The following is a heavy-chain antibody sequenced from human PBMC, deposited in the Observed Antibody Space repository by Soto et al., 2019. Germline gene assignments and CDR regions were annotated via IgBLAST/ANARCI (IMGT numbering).Heavy chain of an antibody. J-gene: IGHJ6*02. V-gene: IGHV5-51*01. Sequence: GESLKISCHGSGYSFANYWIAWVRQMPGKGLEWVGVIYPGDSDTRYSPSFRGQVTISADKSISHVYLQWSSLKASDTAMYYCARNRLRQYYYGMDVWGQGPTVTVSS. CDR3: ARNRLRQYYYGMDV. CDR2: IYPGDSDT. D-gene: IGHD3-10*01. CDR1: GYSFANYW.